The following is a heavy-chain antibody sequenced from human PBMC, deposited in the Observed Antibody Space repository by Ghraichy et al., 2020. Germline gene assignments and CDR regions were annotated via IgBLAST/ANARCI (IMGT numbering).Heavy chain of an antibody. Sequence: ESLNISCAASGFTFSSYAMSWVRQAPGKGLEWVSAISGSGGNTYYADSVKGRFTISRDNSKNTLYLQMNSLRAEDTAVYYCAKDQVRNIIVVVAATSSFGWFDPWGQGTLVTVSS. CDR1: GFTFSSYA. CDR2: ISGSGGNT. V-gene: IGHV3-23*01. J-gene: IGHJ5*02. D-gene: IGHD2-15*01. CDR3: AKDQVRNIIVVVAATSSFGWFDP.